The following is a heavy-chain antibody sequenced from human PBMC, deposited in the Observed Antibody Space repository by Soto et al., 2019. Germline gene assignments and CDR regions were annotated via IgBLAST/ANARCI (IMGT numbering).Heavy chain of an antibody. CDR3: AREYCSGGSCYGTDY. D-gene: IGHD2-15*01. CDR1: GYRFNTYG. J-gene: IGHJ4*02. CDR2: ISAKNDNA. V-gene: IGHV1-18*01. Sequence: QVPLVQSGAEVKKPGASVKVSCKASGYRFNTYGISWVRQAPGQGLEWMGWISAKNDNAKYAQNFQGRVTKTTDTSTNTGYMELRSLRSDDTAVYYCAREYCSGGSCYGTDYWGQGTLVTVSS.